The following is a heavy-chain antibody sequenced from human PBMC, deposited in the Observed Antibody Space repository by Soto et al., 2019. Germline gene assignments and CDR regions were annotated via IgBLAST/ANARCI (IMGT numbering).Heavy chain of an antibody. CDR2: IYYSGST. CDR1: GGSISSSSYY. J-gene: IGHJ4*02. Sequence: SETLSLTCTVSGGSISSSSYYWGWIRQPPGKGLEWIGSIYYSGSTYYNPSLKSRVTISVDTSKNQFSLKLSSVTAADTVVYYCARHIRSSGWYPFDYWGQGTLVTVSS. CDR3: ARHIRSSGWYPFDY. V-gene: IGHV4-39*01. D-gene: IGHD6-19*01.